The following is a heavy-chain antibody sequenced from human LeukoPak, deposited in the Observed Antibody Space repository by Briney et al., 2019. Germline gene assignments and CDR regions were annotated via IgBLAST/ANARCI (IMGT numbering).Heavy chain of an antibody. Sequence: GGSPRLSCAASGFTFSSYAMSWVRQAPGKGLEWVSAIDNRGVTTYYADSVKGRFTISRDNSKDTLYLQMNSLRAEDTAVYYCAKEKTTVKTPGIDYWGQGTLVTVSS. D-gene: IGHD4-23*01. J-gene: IGHJ4*02. CDR1: GFTFSSYA. CDR2: IDNRGVTT. CDR3: AKEKTTVKTPGIDY. V-gene: IGHV3-23*01.